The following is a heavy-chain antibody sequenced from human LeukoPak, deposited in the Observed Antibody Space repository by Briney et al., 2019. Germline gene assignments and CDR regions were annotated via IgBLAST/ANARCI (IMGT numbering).Heavy chain of an antibody. Sequence: KPSQTLSLTCTVSGGSISSGSYYWSWIRQPAGKGLEWIGRIYTSGSTNYNPSLKSRVTISVDTSKNQFSLKLSSVTAADTAVYYCTTRRLWWYARDWGQGTLVTVSS. V-gene: IGHV4-61*02. CDR3: TTRRLWWYARD. CDR1: GGSISSGSYY. J-gene: IGHJ1*01. CDR2: IYTSGST. D-gene: IGHD4-23*01.